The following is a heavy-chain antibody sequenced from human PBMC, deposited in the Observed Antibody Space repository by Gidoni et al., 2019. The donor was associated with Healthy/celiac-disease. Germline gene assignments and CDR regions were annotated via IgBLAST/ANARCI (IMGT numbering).Heavy chain of an antibody. Sequence: EVQLVESGGGLIQPGGSLRLSCAASGFTGSSNYMSWDRQAPGKGLEWVSVIYSGGSTYYAAAVKGRFTTSRDNSMNTLYLQMNSLRAEDTAVYYCASYFGLEGSSWYNWFDPRGQGTLVTVSS. D-gene: IGHD6-13*01. CDR1: GFTGSSNY. V-gene: IGHV3-53*01. J-gene: IGHJ5*02. CDR3: ASYFGLEGSSWYNWFDP. CDR2: IYSGGST.